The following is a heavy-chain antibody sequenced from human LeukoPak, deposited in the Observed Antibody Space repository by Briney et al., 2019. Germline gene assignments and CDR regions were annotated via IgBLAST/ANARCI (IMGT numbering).Heavy chain of an antibody. V-gene: IGHV4-61*02. Sequence: SQTLSLTCTVSGGSISSGSYYWSWIRQPAGKGLEWIGRIYTSGSTNYNPSLKSRVTISVDTSKNQFSLKLSSVTAADTAVYYCARIEHTMIALDYWGQGTLVTVSS. D-gene: IGHD3-22*01. CDR1: GGSISSGSYY. CDR2: IYTSGST. CDR3: ARIEHTMIALDY. J-gene: IGHJ4*02.